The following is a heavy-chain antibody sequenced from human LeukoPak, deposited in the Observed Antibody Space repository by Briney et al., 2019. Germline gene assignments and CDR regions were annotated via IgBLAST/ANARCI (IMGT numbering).Heavy chain of an antibody. CDR2: INPSGGST. V-gene: IGHV1-46*01. Sequence: ASVKVSCKASGYTFTSYYMHWVRQAPGQGLEWMGIINPSGGSTSYAQKFQGRVTMTRDTSTSTVYMELSSLRSEDTAVYYCARTYYSGSGTYQRWFDPWGQGTLVTVSS. CDR1: GYTFTSYY. CDR3: ARTYYSGSGTYQRWFDP. D-gene: IGHD3-10*01. J-gene: IGHJ5*02.